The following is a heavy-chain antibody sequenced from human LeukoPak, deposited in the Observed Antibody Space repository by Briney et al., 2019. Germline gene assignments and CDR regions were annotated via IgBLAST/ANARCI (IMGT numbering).Heavy chain of an antibody. CDR2: IIPIFGTA. Sequence: SVKVSCKASGGTFSSYAISWVRQAPGQGLEWMGGIIPIFGTANYAQKFQGRVTVTADESTSTAYMELSSLRSEDTAVYYCARGSGSLTAMDVWGKGTTVTVSS. V-gene: IGHV1-69*01. D-gene: IGHD1-26*01. J-gene: IGHJ6*04. CDR3: ARGSGSLTAMDV. CDR1: GGTFSSYA.